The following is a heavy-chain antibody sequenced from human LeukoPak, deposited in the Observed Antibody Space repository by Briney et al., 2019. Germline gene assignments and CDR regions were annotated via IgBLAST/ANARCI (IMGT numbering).Heavy chain of an antibody. CDR1: GGSISSSSYY. J-gene: IGHJ6*02. D-gene: IGHD6-19*01. Sequence: PSETLSLTCTVSGGSISSSSYYWGWIRQPPGKGLEWIGSIYYSGSTYYNPSLKSRVTISVDTSKNQFSLKLSSVTAPDTAVYYCARSNPQWPNYYYYGMDVWGQGTTVTVSS. CDR2: IYYSGST. V-gene: IGHV4-39*01. CDR3: ARSNPQWPNYYYYGMDV.